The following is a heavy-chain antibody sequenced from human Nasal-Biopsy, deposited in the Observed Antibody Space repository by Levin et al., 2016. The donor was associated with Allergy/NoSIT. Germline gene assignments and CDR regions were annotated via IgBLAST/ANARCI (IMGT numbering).Heavy chain of an antibody. V-gene: IGHV3-43*02. CDR3: VKDRWSGDYGYRLSS. D-gene: IGHD4-17*01. Sequence: GESLKISCVASGFSFGAYTMHWVRQGPGKGLEWVSCISGDGGSRYYADSVKGRFIISRDNGRDSLYLQMNSLRSDDTAFYYCVKDRWSGDYGYRLSSWGQGTLVTVSS. CDR2: ISGDGGSR. J-gene: IGHJ4*02. CDR1: GFSFGAYT.